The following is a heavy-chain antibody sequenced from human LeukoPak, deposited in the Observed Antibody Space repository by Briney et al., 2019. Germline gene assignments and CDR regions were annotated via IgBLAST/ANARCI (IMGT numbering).Heavy chain of an antibody. Sequence: ASVKVSCKASGYTFTSYGISWVRQAPGQGLEWMGWISAYNGNTNYAQKLQGRVTMTTDTSTSTAYMELRSLRSDDTAVYYCARDLLPTTVVTPLFDYWGQGTLVTVSS. J-gene: IGHJ4*02. CDR1: GYTFTSYG. CDR3: ARDLLPTTVVTPLFDY. CDR2: ISAYNGNT. V-gene: IGHV1-18*01. D-gene: IGHD4-23*01.